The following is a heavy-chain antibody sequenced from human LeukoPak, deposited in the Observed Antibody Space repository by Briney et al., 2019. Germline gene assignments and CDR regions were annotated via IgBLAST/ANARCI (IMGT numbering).Heavy chain of an antibody. D-gene: IGHD2-15*01. CDR3: AVLLPFDY. V-gene: IGHV4-34*01. J-gene: IGHJ4*02. CDR2: INHSGNT. Sequence: PSETLSLTCAVYGGSFSGYYWSWIRQPPGKGLQWIGEINHSGNTNYNPSLKSRVTISVDTSKSQISLKLSSVTAADTAVYYCAVLLPFDYWGQGTLVTVSS. CDR1: GGSFSGYY.